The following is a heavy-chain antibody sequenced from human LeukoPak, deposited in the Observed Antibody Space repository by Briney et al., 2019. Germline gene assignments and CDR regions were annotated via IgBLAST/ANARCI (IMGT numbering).Heavy chain of an antibody. Sequence: PGESLRLTCVASGFNFEDFGMTWVRLVPGKGLEWVSGVTWSGDKTSYADSLKGRFTISRDNSKNSLYLHMNSLRVEDTAFYYCARKVGSGHYYGPDYYFFYMDVWGKGTAVTVSS. CDR2: VTWSGDKT. V-gene: IGHV3-20*04. J-gene: IGHJ6*03. CDR1: GFNFEDFG. CDR3: ARKVGSGHYYGPDYYFFYMDV. D-gene: IGHD3-10*01.